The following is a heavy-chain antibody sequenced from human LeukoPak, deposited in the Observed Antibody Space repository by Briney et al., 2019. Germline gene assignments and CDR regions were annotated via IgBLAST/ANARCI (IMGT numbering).Heavy chain of an antibody. CDR3: VRRRALRTDYFDY. D-gene: IGHD4-17*01. V-gene: IGHV3-7*01. Sequence: QPGGSLRLSRAASGFMFNTFWMTWVRQAPGKGLEWVASIQQDGTEKCYVDSVKGRFTISRDNAKNSLYLQMNSLRAEDTAVYYCVRRRALRTDYFDYWGQGTLVTVSS. CDR1: GFMFNTFW. J-gene: IGHJ4*02. CDR2: IQQDGTEK.